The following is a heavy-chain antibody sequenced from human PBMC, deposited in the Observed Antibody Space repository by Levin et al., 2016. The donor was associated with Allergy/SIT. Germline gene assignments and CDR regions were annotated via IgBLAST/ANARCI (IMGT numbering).Heavy chain of an antibody. CDR2: ISSNGGST. CDR3: VKPYYDFWSGYFLGGRNWFDP. J-gene: IGHJ5*02. CDR1: GFTFSSYA. V-gene: IGHV3-64D*06. Sequence: GESLKISCSASGFTFSSYAMHWVRQAPGKGLEYVSAISSNGGSTYYADSVKGRFTISRDNSKNTLYLQMSSLRAEDTAVYYCVKPYYDFWSGYFLGGRNWFDPWGQGTLVTVSS. D-gene: IGHD3-3*01.